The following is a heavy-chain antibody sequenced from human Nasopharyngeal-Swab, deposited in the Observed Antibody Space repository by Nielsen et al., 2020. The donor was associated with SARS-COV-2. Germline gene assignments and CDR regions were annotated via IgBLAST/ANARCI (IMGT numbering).Heavy chain of an antibody. Sequence: TLSLPCTVSGGSIGNSPYLWNWIRLHPEKGLEWIGSTYSSGSTYYNPSLKSRVTISVAASENQFSLRLTSVTAADTAVYYCARGKTPRYFFDFWGQGTLVTVSS. CDR3: ARGKTPRYFFDF. CDR1: GGSIGNSPYL. D-gene: IGHD3-9*01. J-gene: IGHJ4*02. CDR2: TYSSGST. V-gene: IGHV4-31*03.